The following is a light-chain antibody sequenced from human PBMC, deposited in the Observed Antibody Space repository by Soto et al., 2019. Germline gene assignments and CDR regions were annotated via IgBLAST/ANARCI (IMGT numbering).Light chain of an antibody. V-gene: IGLV2-14*01. Sequence: QSVLTQPASVSGSPGQSITISCTGTSSDVGGYKYVSWYQQHPGEAPKLMIFEVNSRPSGVSNRFSGSKSGNTASLTISGLRAEDEADYYCSSFSSSSTPYVFGTGTKVTVL. J-gene: IGLJ1*01. CDR2: EVN. CDR3: SSFSSSSTPYV. CDR1: SSDVGGYKY.